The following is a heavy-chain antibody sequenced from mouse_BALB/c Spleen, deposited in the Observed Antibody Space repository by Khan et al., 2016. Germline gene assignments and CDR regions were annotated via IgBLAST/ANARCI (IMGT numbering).Heavy chain of an antibody. CDR3: ERGGLRRGYYFDY. V-gene: IGHV1S56*01. D-gene: IGHD2-4*01. Sequence: VQLQESGPELVKPGASVRISCKASGYTFTSYYIHWVKQRPGQGLEWIGWIYPGNVNTKYNEKFKGKATLTADKSSSTAYMQLSSLTSEDSAVYVCERGGLRRGYYFDYWGQGTTLTVSA. J-gene: IGHJ2*01. CDR1: GYTFTSYY. CDR2: IYPGNVNT.